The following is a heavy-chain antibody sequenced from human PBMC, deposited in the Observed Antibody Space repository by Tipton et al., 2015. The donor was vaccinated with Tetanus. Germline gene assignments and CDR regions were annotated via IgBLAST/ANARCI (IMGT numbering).Heavy chain of an antibody. Sequence: LSLTCAVSGGSFSDFYWSWIRQPPGKGLEWIGEINHRGSTNSKPSLKSRVSMSVDTPKNQFSLKLSSVTAADTAVYFCAIRSYCTSSSCFEAVDLWGPGTRVTVSS. CDR3: AIRSYCTSSSCFEAVDL. J-gene: IGHJ3*01. V-gene: IGHV4-34*01. CDR1: GGSFSDFY. CDR2: INHRGST. D-gene: IGHD2-8*01.